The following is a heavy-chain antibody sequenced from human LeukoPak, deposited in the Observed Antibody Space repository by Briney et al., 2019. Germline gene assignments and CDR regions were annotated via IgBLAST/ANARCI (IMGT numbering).Heavy chain of an antibody. Sequence: GASVKVSCKASGYTFTNYGISWVRQAPGQGLEWMGWISAYNGNTNYAQKLQDRVTMTTDTSTSTAYMELRGLRSDDTAVYYCARAYYGSGGSLTHTDFDYWGQGTLVTASS. D-gene: IGHD3-10*01. CDR2: ISAYNGNT. CDR1: GYTFTNYG. V-gene: IGHV1-18*04. CDR3: ARAYYGSGGSLTHTDFDY. J-gene: IGHJ4*02.